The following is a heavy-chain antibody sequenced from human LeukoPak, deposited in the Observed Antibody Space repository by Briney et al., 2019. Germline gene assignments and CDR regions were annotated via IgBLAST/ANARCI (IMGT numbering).Heavy chain of an antibody. J-gene: IGHJ4*02. CDR3: ARGNWNDEGFFDF. Sequence: GGSLRLSCASSGFNFNTYNMNWVRQAPGKGLEWVSSISDRSDYIYYSYSLRGRFSISRDNTNNSLYLLMNSLRAEDTAIYYCARGNWNDEGFFDFWGQGILVTVSS. CDR2: ISDRSDYI. V-gene: IGHV3-21*01. D-gene: IGHD1-1*01. CDR1: GFNFNTYN.